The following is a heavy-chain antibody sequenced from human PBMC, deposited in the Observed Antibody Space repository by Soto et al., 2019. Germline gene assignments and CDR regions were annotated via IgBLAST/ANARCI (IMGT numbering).Heavy chain of an antibody. Sequence: SVKVSCKASGGTFSSYAISWVRQAPGQGLEWMGGIIPIFGTANYAQKFQGRVTITADESTSTAYMELSSLRSEDTAVYYCARGLVTMVRGVYALPYGMDVWGQGTRVTVSS. CDR1: GGTFSSYA. D-gene: IGHD3-10*01. J-gene: IGHJ6*02. CDR3: ARGLVTMVRGVYALPYGMDV. V-gene: IGHV1-69*13. CDR2: IIPIFGTA.